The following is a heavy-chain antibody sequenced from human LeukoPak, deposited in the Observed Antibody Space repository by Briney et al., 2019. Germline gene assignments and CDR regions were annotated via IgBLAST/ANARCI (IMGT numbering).Heavy chain of an antibody. Sequence: GASVKVSCKASGYTFTGYYMHWVRQAPGQGLEWMGWINPNSGGTNYAQKFQGRVTMTRDTSISTAYMELSRLRSDDTAVYYCARGGSVLSGYLQNFDYWGQGTLVTVSS. CDR2: INPNSGGT. V-gene: IGHV1-2*02. CDR3: ARGGSVLSGYLQNFDY. J-gene: IGHJ4*02. D-gene: IGHD3-22*01. CDR1: GYTFTGYY.